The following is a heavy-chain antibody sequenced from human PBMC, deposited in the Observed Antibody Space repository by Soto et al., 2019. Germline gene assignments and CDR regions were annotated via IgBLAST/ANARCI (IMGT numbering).Heavy chain of an antibody. Sequence: QVQLVESGGGVVQPGKSLRLSCAGSGFTFISHGMDWFRQAPGKGLEGVAVISYDGSNKYYADSVKGRFTISRDNSKNTLYLQMSSLRADDTAVYYCAKDRMGAGVRGYFDYWGQGTLVTVSS. V-gene: IGHV3-30*18. CDR3: AKDRMGAGVRGYFDY. CDR1: GFTFISHG. CDR2: ISYDGSNK. J-gene: IGHJ4*02. D-gene: IGHD3-10*01.